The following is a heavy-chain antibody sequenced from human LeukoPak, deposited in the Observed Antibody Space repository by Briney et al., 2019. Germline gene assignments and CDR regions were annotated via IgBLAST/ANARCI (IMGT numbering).Heavy chain of an antibody. Sequence: PSETLSLTCTVSGGSISSYFWSWIRQPPGKGLEWIGYINYSGSTNYNPSLKSRVTISVDTSKNQFSLKLSSVTAADTAGYYCARHGEQQLVYFDYWGQGTLVTVSS. CDR1: GGSISSYF. V-gene: IGHV4-59*08. CDR3: ARHGEQQLVYFDY. J-gene: IGHJ4*02. D-gene: IGHD6-13*01. CDR2: INYSGST.